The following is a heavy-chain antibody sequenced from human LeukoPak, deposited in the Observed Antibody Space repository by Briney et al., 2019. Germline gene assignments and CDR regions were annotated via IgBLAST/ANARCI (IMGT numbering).Heavy chain of an antibody. V-gene: IGHV1-8*01. CDR3: ARTDGDLDY. J-gene: IGHJ4*02. CDR2: MNPKSGYT. CDR1: GYTFTRYE. D-gene: IGHD4-17*01. Sequence: GASVKVSCKASGYTFTRYEINWVRQATGQGLEWMGWMNPKSGYTGSAQKFQGRVTMTRTTSISTAYMELSGLTSEDTAVYYCARTDGDLDYWGQGSLVTVSS.